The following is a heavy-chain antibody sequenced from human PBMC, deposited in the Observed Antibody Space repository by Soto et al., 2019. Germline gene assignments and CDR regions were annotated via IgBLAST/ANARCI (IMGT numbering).Heavy chain of an antibody. CDR2: ISGSGGST. J-gene: IGHJ4*02. CDR1: GFTFSSYA. D-gene: IGHD3-3*01. CDR3: AKSVGTIFGVVIKIFPQYFDY. Sequence: QPGGSLRLSCAASGFTFSSYAMSWVRQAPGKGLEWVSAISGSGGSTYYADSVKGRFTVSRDNSKNTLYLQMNSLRAEDTAVYYCAKSVGTIFGVVIKIFPQYFDYWGQGTLVTVSS. V-gene: IGHV3-23*01.